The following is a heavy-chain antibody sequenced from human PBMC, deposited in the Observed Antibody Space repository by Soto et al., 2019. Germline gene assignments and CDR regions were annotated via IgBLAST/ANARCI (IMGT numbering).Heavy chain of an antibody. J-gene: IGHJ4*02. V-gene: IGHV3-53*01. CDR3: ARDSPPLSGYSYGYDY. Sequence: GGSLRLSCAASGFTVSSNYMSWVRQAPGKGLEWVSVIYSGGSTYYADSVKGRFTISRDNSKNTLYLQMNSLRAEDTAVYYCARDSPPLSGYSYGYDYWGQGTLVTVSS. CDR2: IYSGGST. D-gene: IGHD5-18*01. CDR1: GFTVSSNY.